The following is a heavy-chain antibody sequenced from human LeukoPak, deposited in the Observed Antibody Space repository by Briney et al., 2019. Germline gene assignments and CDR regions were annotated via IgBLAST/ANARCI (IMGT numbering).Heavy chain of an antibody. CDR3: ARDTVNGPFVISLDY. CDR1: GFTFSSYE. V-gene: IGHV3-48*03. CDR2: ISSGGHVE. J-gene: IGHJ4*02. Sequence: GRSLRLSCAAAGFTFSSYEMNWVRQAPGKGLEWVSHISSGGHVERYVDSGRGRFSMSRDNAKDLLFLQMDGLRAEDTAVYYCARDTVNGPFVISLDYWGQGDLVTVSS. D-gene: IGHD2-8*01.